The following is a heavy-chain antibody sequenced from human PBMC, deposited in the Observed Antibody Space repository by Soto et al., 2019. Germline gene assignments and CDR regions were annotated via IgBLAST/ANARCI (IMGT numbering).Heavy chain of an antibody. CDR2: IYATGTT. J-gene: IGHJ5*02. V-gene: IGHV4-4*07. Sequence: SETLSLTCTVSGASISGFYWSWIRKSAGKGLEWIGRIYATGTTDYSPSLKSRVMMSVDTSKKQFSLKLRSVTAADTAVYYCVRDGTKTLRDWFDPWGQGISVTVSS. CDR3: VRDGTKTLRDWFDP. D-gene: IGHD1-1*01. CDR1: GASISGFY.